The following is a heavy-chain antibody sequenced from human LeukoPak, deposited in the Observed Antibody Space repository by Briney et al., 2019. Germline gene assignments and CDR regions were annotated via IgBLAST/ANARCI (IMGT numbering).Heavy chain of an antibody. CDR3: AKDATAVPGTVYMDV. J-gene: IGHJ6*03. Sequence: GGSLRLSCAASGFTFSSHWMSWVRQAPGKGLEWVANIKQDGSEKYYVDSVKGRFTISRDNAKNSVYLQMTSLRAEDTALYYCAKDATAVPGTVYMDVWGKGTTVTISS. CDR1: GFTFSSHW. D-gene: IGHD6-13*01. V-gene: IGHV3-7*01. CDR2: IKQDGSEK.